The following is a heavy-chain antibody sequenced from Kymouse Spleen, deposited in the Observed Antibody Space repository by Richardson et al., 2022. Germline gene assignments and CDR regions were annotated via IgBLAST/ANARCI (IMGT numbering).Heavy chain of an antibody. V-gene: IGHV6-1*01. CDR2: TYYRSKWYN. CDR3: ARDRYYDILTGWGYYYYGMDV. Sequence: QVQLQQSGPGLVKPSQTLSLTCAISGDSVSSNSAAWNWIRQSPSRGLEWLGRTYYRSKWYNDYAVSVKSRITINPDTSKNQFSLQLNSVTPEDTAVYYCARDRYYDILTGWGYYYYGMDVWGQGTTVTVSS. J-gene: IGHJ6*02. CDR1: GDSVSSNSAA. D-gene: IGHD3-9*01.